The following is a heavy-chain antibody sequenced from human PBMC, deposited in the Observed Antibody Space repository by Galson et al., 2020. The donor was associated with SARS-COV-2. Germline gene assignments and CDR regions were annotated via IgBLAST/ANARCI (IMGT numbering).Heavy chain of an antibody. Sequence: SETLSLTCNVSGDSMRSYYCSWIRQPAGKGLEWIGRIHTSGSTNYSPSLKSRVTMSVDTSQKQFSLKLRSVSAADTAVYYCACEDVWFGGMVYYYGMGVWCQCTTVTVSS. CDR3: ACEDVWFGGMVYYYGMGV. D-gene: IGHD3-10*01. CDR2: IHTSGST. CDR1: GDSMRSYY. V-gene: IGHV4-4*07. J-gene: IGHJ6*02.